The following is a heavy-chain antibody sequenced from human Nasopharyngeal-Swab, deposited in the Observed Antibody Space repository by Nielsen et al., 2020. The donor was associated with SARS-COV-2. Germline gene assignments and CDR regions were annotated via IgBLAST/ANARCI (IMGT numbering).Heavy chain of an antibody. CDR1: GFTFDDYT. D-gene: IGHD3-3*01. Sequence: GGSLRLSCAASGFTFDDYTMHWVRQAPGKGLEWVAVIWYDGSNKYYADSVKGRFTISRDNSKNTLYLQMNSLRAEDTAVYYCARDRQEFGVVHYYYGMDVWGQGTTVTVSS. CDR3: ARDRQEFGVVHYYYGMDV. CDR2: IWYDGSNK. V-gene: IGHV3-33*08. J-gene: IGHJ6*02.